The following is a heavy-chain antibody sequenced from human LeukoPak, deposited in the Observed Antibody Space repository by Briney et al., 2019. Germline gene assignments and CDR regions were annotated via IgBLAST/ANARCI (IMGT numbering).Heavy chain of an antibody. J-gene: IGHJ5*02. D-gene: IGHD3-10*01. V-gene: IGHV4-34*01. CDR1: GGSFSGYY. CDR2: INHSGST. Sequence: SETLSLTCAVYGGSFSGYYWSWIRQPPGKGLEWIGEINHSGSTNYNPSLKSRVTISVDTSKNQFSLKLSSVTAADTAVYYCARKGGRYYGSGSCSSNWFDPWGQGTLVTVSS. CDR3: ARKGGRYYGSGSCSSNWFDP.